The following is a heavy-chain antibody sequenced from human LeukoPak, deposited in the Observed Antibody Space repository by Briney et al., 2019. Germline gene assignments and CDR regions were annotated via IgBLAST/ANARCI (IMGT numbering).Heavy chain of an antibody. Sequence: PGGSLRLSCAASRFTFSSYEMNWVRQAPGKGLEWVSAMSGSGGSTYYADSVKGRFTISRDNSKNTLYLQMNSPRAEDTAVYYCAKWGCSGSDCYPFDYWGQGTLVTVSS. J-gene: IGHJ4*02. D-gene: IGHD2-21*02. CDR3: AKWGCSGSDCYPFDY. V-gene: IGHV3-23*01. CDR2: MSGSGGST. CDR1: RFTFSSYE.